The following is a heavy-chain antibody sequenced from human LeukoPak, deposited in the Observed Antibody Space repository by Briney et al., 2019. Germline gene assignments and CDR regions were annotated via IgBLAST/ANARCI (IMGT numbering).Heavy chain of an antibody. Sequence: PGGSLRLSCLASGFTFGTTGMHWVRQAPGKGLEWVAFIRNDGSQTYYIDSVRGRFTISRDHSKNTLSLQMNSLRGEDTAVYYCAKEGKLQVAGVFEYWGQGTLVIASS. V-gene: IGHV3-30*02. J-gene: IGHJ4*02. CDR2: IRNDGSQT. CDR3: AKEGKLQVAGVFEY. CDR1: GFTFGTTG. D-gene: IGHD6-19*01.